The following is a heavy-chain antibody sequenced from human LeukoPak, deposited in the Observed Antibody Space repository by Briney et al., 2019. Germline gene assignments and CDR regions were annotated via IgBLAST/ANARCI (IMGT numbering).Heavy chain of an antibody. CDR1: GGSFSGYY. Sequence: ASETLSLTCAVYGGSFSGYYWSWIRQPPGKGLEWIGYIYYSGSTTYKPSLKSRVTISVDTSKNQFSLKLSSVTAADTAVYYCARLSIVGATNFDYWGQGTLVTVSS. J-gene: IGHJ4*02. CDR2: IYYSGST. D-gene: IGHD1-26*01. V-gene: IGHV4-59*08. CDR3: ARLSIVGATNFDY.